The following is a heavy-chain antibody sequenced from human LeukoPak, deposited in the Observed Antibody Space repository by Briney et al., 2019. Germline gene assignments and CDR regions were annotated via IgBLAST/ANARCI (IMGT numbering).Heavy chain of an antibody. D-gene: IGHD6-19*01. CDR3: ARDIAVADY. J-gene: IGHJ4*02. V-gene: IGHV1-2*02. CDR1: GYTFTVYY. Sequence: ASGTVSFTASGYTFTVYYMHWVRQAPGQGLEWMGWINPNSGGTNYAQKFQGRVTMTRDTSISTAYMELSRLRSDDTAVYYCARDIAVADYWGQGTLVTVSS. CDR2: INPNSGGT.